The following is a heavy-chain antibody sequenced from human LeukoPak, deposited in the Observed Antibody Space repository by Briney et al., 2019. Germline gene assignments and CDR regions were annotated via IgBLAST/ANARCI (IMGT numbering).Heavy chain of an antibody. CDR2: IYHTGST. CDR1: GYSISSAYY. CDR3: ARDKMGGADY. V-gene: IGHV4-38-2*02. D-gene: IGHD3-16*01. J-gene: IGHJ4*02. Sequence: SETLSLTRAVSGYSISSAYYWGWMRQPPGKGLEWIGSIYHTGSTYYNPSLKSRVTISRDTSKNQFSLKLSSVAAADTAVYYCARDKMGGADYWGQGTLVTVSS.